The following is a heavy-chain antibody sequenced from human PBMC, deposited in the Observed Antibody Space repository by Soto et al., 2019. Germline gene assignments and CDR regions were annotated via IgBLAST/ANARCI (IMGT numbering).Heavy chain of an antibody. D-gene: IGHD5-18*01. CDR3: ARADNTAMVSLDY. Sequence: QVQLQESGPGLVKPSQTLSLTCTVSGGSISSGDYYWSWIRQPPGKGLEWIGYIYYSGSTYYNPSLQSRVTTSVDTSKNQFSLKLSSVTAADTAVYYCARADNTAMVSLDYWGQGTLVTVSS. J-gene: IGHJ4*02. V-gene: IGHV4-30-4*01. CDR2: IYYSGST. CDR1: GGSISSGDYY.